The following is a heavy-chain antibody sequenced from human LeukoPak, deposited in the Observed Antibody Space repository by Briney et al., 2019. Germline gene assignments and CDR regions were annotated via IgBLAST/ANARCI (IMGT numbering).Heavy chain of an antibody. CDR2: INAGNGNT. CDR1: GYTLTELS. J-gene: IGHJ6*02. V-gene: IGHV1-3*01. Sequence: GASVKVSCKVSGYTLTELSMHWVRQAPGQRLEWMGWINAGNGNTKYSQKFQGRVTISRDTSASTAYMELSSLTSEDTAVYYCARDATYCSGGTCSYYGLDVWGQGTTLTVSS. CDR3: ARDATYCSGGTCSYYGLDV. D-gene: IGHD2-15*01.